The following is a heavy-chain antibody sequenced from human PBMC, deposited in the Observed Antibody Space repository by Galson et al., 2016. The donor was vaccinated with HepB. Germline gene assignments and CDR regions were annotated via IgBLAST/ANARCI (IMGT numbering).Heavy chain of an antibody. J-gene: IGHJ4*02. V-gene: IGHV1-8*01. CDR1: GYTFTSYD. D-gene: IGHD2-21*02. CDR2: TNPNSGNT. CDR3: ARSPSDSKFDY. Sequence: SVKVSCKASGYTFTSYDVNWVRQATGQGLEWMGWTNPNSGNTGNAQKFQGRVTMSINTSISTAYMELTSLRSEDTAIYYCARSPSDSKFDYWGQGTLVTVSS.